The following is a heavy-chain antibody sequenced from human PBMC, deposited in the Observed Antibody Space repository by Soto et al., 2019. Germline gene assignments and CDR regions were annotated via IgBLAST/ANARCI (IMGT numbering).Heavy chain of an antibody. CDR2: IYYSGST. CDR3: ASLLLWFGEPGYYFDY. V-gene: IGHV4-31*03. Sequence: SDTLSLTCTVSGGSISSGGYYWSWIRQHPGKGLEWIGYIYYSGSTYYNPSLKSRVTISVDTSKNQFSLKPSSVTAADTAVYYCASLLLWFGEPGYYFDYWGQGTLVTVSS. CDR1: GGSISSGGYY. J-gene: IGHJ4*02. D-gene: IGHD3-10*01.